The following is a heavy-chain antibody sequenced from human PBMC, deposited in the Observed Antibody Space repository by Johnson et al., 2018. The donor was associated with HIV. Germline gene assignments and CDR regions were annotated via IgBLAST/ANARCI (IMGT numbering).Heavy chain of an antibody. CDR1: GFTVSSNY. D-gene: IGHD1-26*01. CDR3: ARESANSGRYSGAFDV. J-gene: IGHJ3*01. CDR2: IYSCGTT. V-gene: IGHV3-53*01. Sequence: VQLLESGGGLIQPGGSLRLSCAASGFTVSSNYMSWVRQAPGKGLACVSVIYSCGTTYYADSVQGRFTISRDNSKNTLYLQMNSLRAEDTAVYYCARESANSGRYSGAFDVWGQGTMVIVSS.